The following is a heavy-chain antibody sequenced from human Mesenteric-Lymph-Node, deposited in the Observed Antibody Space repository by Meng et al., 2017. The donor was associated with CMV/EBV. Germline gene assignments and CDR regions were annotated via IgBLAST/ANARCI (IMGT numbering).Heavy chain of an antibody. V-gene: IGHV4-34*01. Sequence: SETLSLTCTVYGGSFSGYYWSWIRQPPGKGLEWIGEINHSESTSYNTSLESRVTISVDTSKNQFSLKVDSMTAADTAVYYCARHPGGGPMDVWGQGTTVTVSS. J-gene: IGHJ6*02. CDR1: GGSFSGYY. CDR3: ARHPGGGPMDV. D-gene: IGHD3-16*01. CDR2: INHSEST.